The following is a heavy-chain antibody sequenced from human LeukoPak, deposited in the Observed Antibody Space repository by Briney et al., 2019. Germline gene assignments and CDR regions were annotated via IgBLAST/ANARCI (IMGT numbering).Heavy chain of an antibody. V-gene: IGHV3-7*01. CDR1: GFTFTTYW. CDR2: IKQDGTEK. D-gene: IGHD3-10*01. Sequence: GESLRLSCAASGFTFTTYWMSWVRQAPGKGLEWVANIKQDGTEKYYVDSVKGRFTISRDNAKNSLYLQMNSLRVEDTAVYYCARDYGSGAFDYWGQGTLVTVSS. CDR3: ARDYGSGAFDY. J-gene: IGHJ4*02.